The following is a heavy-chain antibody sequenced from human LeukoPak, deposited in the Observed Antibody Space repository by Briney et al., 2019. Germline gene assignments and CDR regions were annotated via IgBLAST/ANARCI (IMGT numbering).Heavy chain of an antibody. CDR1: GFTFSSYE. Sequence: GGSLRLSCAASGFTFSSYEMNWVRQAPGKGLEWVSYISSSGSTIYYADSVKGRFTISRDNAKNSLYLQMNSRRAEDTAVYYCARDFIWFGESYFDYWGQGTLVTVSS. J-gene: IGHJ4*02. CDR3: ARDFIWFGESYFDY. CDR2: ISSSGSTI. D-gene: IGHD3-10*01. V-gene: IGHV3-48*03.